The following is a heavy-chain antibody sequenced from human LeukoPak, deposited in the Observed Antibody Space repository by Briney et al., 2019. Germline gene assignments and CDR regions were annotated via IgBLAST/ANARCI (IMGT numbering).Heavy chain of an antibody. CDR2: ISSSSSYI. D-gene: IGHD6-6*01. CDR3: ASIAAPGLYYYYYMDV. Sequence: PGGSLRLSCAASGFTFSSYSMNWVRQAPGKGLEWVSSISSSSSYIYYADSVKGRFTISRDNAKNSLYLQMNSLRAEDTAVYYCASIAAPGLYYYYYMDVWGKGTTVTVSS. V-gene: IGHV3-21*01. CDR1: GFTFSSYS. J-gene: IGHJ6*03.